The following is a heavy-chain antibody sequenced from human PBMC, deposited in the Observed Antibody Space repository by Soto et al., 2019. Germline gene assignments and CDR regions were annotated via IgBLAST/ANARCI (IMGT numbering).Heavy chain of an antibody. CDR3: ARTRGYSYGFLPPDFDY. D-gene: IGHD5-18*01. Sequence: EVQLVQSGADVRKSGESLKISCKGSGYSFTNYWIAWVRQMPGKGLEWMGNIYPGDSDTRYSPSFRGQVSISADKSIGTAYLQWSSLQASDTAIYYCARTRGYSYGFLPPDFDYWGQGTLVTVSS. V-gene: IGHV5-51*01. J-gene: IGHJ4*02. CDR1: GYSFTNYW. CDR2: IYPGDSDT.